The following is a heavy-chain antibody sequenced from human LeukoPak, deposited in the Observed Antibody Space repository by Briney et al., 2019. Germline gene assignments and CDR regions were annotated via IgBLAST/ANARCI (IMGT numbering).Heavy chain of an antibody. CDR3: AKDRGIAAAGILDP. CDR1: GFTFSTYS. CDR2: IDVTTGIS. V-gene: IGHV3-23*01. D-gene: IGHD6-13*01. Sequence: PGGSLRLSCAASGFTFSTYSMSWVRQAPGKGLEWVSTIDVTTGISYYADSVKGRFTISRDNFQNALFLQLNNLRVDDTAVYYCAKDRGIAAAGILDPWGQGTLVTVSS. J-gene: IGHJ5*02.